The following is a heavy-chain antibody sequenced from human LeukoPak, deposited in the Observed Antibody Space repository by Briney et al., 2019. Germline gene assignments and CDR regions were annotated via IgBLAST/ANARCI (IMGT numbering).Heavy chain of an antibody. J-gene: IGHJ4*02. D-gene: IGHD1-1*01. V-gene: IGHV3-7*01. CDR1: GFTFSNYW. CDR2: INQGGSEE. Sequence: GGPLRLSCAASGFTFSNYWMSWVRLAPGKGLEWVANINQGGSEEYYVDSVKGRFTISRDNAKNSLYLQMNSLRVEDTAVFYCARAVTTGTVDYWGQGTLVTVSS. CDR3: ARAVTTGTVDY.